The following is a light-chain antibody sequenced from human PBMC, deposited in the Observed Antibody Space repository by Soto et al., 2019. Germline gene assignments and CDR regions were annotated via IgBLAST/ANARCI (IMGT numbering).Light chain of an antibody. CDR3: QQRANWPRT. J-gene: IGKJ1*01. V-gene: IGKV3-11*01. Sequence: IVLTQSPATPSLSPGERSTLSCRASQSVSSYLAWYQQKHGQAPRLLIYDAYNRATGIPDRFSGSGSGTDFTLTISSLEPEDFAVYYCQQRANWPRTFGQGTKVDIK. CDR1: QSVSSY. CDR2: DAY.